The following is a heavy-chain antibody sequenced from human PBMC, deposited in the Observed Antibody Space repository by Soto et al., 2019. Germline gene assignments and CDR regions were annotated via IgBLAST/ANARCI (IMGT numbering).Heavy chain of an antibody. CDR2: IYHSGST. CDR3: ARTRYYDFWSGYNY. J-gene: IGHJ4*02. V-gene: IGHV4-4*02. CDR1: GGSISSSNW. D-gene: IGHD3-3*01. Sequence: PSETLSLTCSVSGGSISSSNWWSWVRQPPGKGLEWIGEIYHSGSTNYNPSLKSRVTISVDKSKNQFSLKLSSVTAADTAVYYCARTRYYDFWSGYNYWGKGTLVTVSS.